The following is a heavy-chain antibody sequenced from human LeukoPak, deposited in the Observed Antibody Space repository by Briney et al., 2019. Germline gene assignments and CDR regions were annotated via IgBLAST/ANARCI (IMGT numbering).Heavy chain of an antibody. V-gene: IGHV3-23*01. CDR3: AKDQTPYY. CDR1: GFTFSSYT. CDR2: ISGSGDST. Sequence: GGSLRLSCAASGFTFSSYTMTWVRQAPGKGLEWVSGISGSGDSTYYADSVKGRFTISRDNSKNTLHLQVNSLRAEDTAVYYCAKDQTPYYWGQGTLVTVSS. J-gene: IGHJ4*02.